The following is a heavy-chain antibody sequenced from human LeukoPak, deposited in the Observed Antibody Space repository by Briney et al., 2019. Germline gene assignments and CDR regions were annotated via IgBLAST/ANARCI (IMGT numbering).Heavy chain of an antibody. J-gene: IGHJ3*02. CDR1: GYTFTSYD. Sequence: GASVKVSCKASGYTFTSYDINWVRQATGQGLEWMGWMNPNSGNTGYAQKFQGRVTITADESTSTAYMELSSLRSEDTAVYYCAARDSSSPQGGAFDIWGQGTMVTVSS. D-gene: IGHD6-6*01. V-gene: IGHV1-8*03. CDR2: MNPNSGNT. CDR3: AARDSSSPQGGAFDI.